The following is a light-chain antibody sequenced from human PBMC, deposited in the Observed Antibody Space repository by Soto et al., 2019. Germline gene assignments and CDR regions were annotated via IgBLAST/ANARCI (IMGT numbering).Light chain of an antibody. V-gene: IGKV3-20*01. J-gene: IGKJ5*01. CDR2: GAT. Sequence: PGERAPLSCRASESIGDYLAWYQQKPGQAPRLLIYGATMRTTGTPDRFSGAGSETHFTLAISRLEPGDFAVYYCQQYVTSPAITFGQGTRLEIK. CDR1: ESIGDY. CDR3: QQYVTSPAIT.